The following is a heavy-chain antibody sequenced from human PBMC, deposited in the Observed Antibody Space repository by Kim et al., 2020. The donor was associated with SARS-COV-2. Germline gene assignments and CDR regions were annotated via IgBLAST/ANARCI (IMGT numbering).Heavy chain of an antibody. CDR1: GFTFTSSA. CDR3: AAVPYSYGYGGYFDY. CDR2: IVVGSGNT. J-gene: IGHJ4*02. Sequence: SVKVSCKASGFTFTSSAVQWVRQARGQRLEWIGWIVVGSGNTNYAQKFQERVTITRDMSTSTAYMELSSLRSEDTAVYYCAAVPYSYGYGGYFDYWGQGTLVTVSS. V-gene: IGHV1-58*01. D-gene: IGHD5-18*01.